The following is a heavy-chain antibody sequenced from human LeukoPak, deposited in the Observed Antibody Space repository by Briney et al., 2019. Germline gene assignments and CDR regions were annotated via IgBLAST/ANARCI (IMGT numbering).Heavy chain of an antibody. CDR2: INHSGST. CDR3: ARRVVVPAVGFDY. Sequence: PSETLSLTCSVSGASISGYYWTWIRQPPGKGLEWIREINHSGSTNYDPSLKSRVTISVDMSKNQFSLKLSSVTAADTAVYYCARRVVVPAVGFDYWGQGTLVTVSS. CDR1: GASISGYY. J-gene: IGHJ4*02. D-gene: IGHD2-15*01. V-gene: IGHV4-34*01.